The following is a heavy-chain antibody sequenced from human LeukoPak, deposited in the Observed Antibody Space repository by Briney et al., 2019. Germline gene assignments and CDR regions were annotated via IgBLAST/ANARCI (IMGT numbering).Heavy chain of an antibody. CDR3: ARDRVVVVPAASAQYYYGMDV. CDR2: IYYSGST. J-gene: IGHJ6*02. CDR1: GGSISSGGYY. V-gene: IGHV4-31*03. D-gene: IGHD2-2*01. Sequence: SETLSLTCTVSGGSISSGGYYWSWIRQHPGKGLEWNGYIYYSGSTYYSPSLKSRVTISVDTSKNQFPLKLSSVTAADTAVYYCARDRVVVVPAASAQYYYGMDVWGQGTTVTVSS.